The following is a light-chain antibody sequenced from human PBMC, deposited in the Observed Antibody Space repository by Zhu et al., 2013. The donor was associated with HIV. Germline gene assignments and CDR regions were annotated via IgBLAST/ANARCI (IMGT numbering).Light chain of an antibody. J-gene: IGKJ2*01. CDR2: LVS. CDR3: MQALQTPYT. V-gene: IGKV2-28*01. CDR1: QSLLHTNKYTY. Sequence: DIVMSQSPRSLSVTPGQPASISCRSSQSLLHTNKYTYLNWYLQKPGQSPQLLIYLVSDRASGVPGRFSGSGSGTDFTLKISRVEAADVGVYYCMQALQTPYTFGQGTKLEI.